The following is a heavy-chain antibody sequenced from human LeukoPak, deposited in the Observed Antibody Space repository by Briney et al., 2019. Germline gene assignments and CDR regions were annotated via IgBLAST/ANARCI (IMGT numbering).Heavy chain of an antibody. CDR2: IYYSGST. D-gene: IGHD1-26*01. CDR1: GGSISSHY. V-gene: IGHV4-59*11. J-gene: IGHJ1*01. Sequence: PSETLSLTCTVSGGSISSHYWSWIRQPPGKGLEWIGYIYYSGSTNYNPSLKSRVTISVDTSKNQFSQKLTSVTAADTAVYYCARDGSWDESFQRWGQGTLVTVSS. CDR3: ARDGSWDESFQR.